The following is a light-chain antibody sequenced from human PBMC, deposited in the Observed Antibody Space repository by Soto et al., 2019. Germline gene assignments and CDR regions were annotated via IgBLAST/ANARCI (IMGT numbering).Light chain of an antibody. CDR2: GAS. V-gene: IGKV3D-20*02. Sequence: IVLTQSPGTLSSSPGERATLSCRASRSVSANNLAWYQQRPGQAPRLLIYGASRRATGIPDRFSGSGSGTDFTLTISSLEPEDFAVYYCQQRSNWPITFGQGTRLEIK. CDR3: QQRSNWPIT. J-gene: IGKJ5*01. CDR1: RSVSANN.